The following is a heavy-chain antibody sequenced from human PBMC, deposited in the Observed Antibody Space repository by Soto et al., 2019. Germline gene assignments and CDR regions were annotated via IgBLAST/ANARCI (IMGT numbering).Heavy chain of an antibody. Sequence: QVQLVESGGGVVQPGRSLRLSCAASGFTFSSYGMHWVRQAPGKGLEWVAVISYDGSNKYYADSVKGRFTISRDNSKNPLYLQMNSLRAEDTAVYYCAKDGPEYSGYDFAFDIWGQGTMVTVSS. J-gene: IGHJ3*02. V-gene: IGHV3-30*18. CDR2: ISYDGSNK. CDR1: GFTFSSYG. D-gene: IGHD5-12*01. CDR3: AKDGPEYSGYDFAFDI.